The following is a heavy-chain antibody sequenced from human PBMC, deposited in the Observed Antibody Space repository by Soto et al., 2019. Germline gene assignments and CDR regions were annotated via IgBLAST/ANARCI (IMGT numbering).Heavy chain of an antibody. Sequence: QLQPEESGPRLVKASETLSLTCTVSDGSINRRNFFWGWIRQPTGKGLEWIGHIYNTGNTYYNPSLESRVTMSVDTSKNQFSLKLKSATAADTALYYCARLRSGPDSGWYWAFDYWGQGTLVTVSS. CDR1: DGSINRRNFF. J-gene: IGHJ4*02. V-gene: IGHV4-39*01. D-gene: IGHD6-19*01. CDR3: ARLRSGPDSGWYWAFDY. CDR2: IYNTGNT.